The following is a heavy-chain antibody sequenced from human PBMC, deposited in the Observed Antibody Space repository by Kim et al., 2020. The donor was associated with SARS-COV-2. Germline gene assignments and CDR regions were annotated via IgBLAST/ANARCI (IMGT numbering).Heavy chain of an antibody. CDR2: FDPENGEK. CDR1: GYTLTELS. V-gene: IGHV1-24*01. Sequence: ASVKVSCKVSGYTLTELSMHWVRQAPGEGLEWMGGFDPENGEKTYAQEFQGRVKMTEDSSTDTAYMELSSLRSEDTAVYYCGTDRLGLNYWGQGTLVTVS. J-gene: IGHJ4*02. CDR3: GTDRLGLNY.